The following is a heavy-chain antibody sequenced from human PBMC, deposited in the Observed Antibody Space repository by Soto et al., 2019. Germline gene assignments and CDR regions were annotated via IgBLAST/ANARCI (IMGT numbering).Heavy chain of an antibody. Sequence: PSETLSLTCTVSGGSITSYYWSWMRQPPGKGLEWIGSIYYSGSTYYNPSLKSRVTISVDTSKNQFSLKLSSVTAADTAVYYCARHSLLAYCGGDCYRINWFDPWGQGTLVTVSS. D-gene: IGHD2-21*02. CDR1: GGSITSYY. V-gene: IGHV4-59*05. J-gene: IGHJ5*02. CDR3: ARHSLLAYCGGDCYRINWFDP. CDR2: IYYSGST.